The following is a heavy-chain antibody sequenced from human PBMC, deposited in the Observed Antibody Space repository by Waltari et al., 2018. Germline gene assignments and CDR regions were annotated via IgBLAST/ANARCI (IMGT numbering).Heavy chain of an antibody. V-gene: IGHV4-34*01. D-gene: IGHD5-18*01. J-gene: IGHJ2*01. CDR3: ARLDTAMDLWYFDL. Sequence: QVQLQQWGAGLLKSSETLSLPCAVYGGSFSGYYWSWIRQPPGRGLEWIGDIKNSGDTTYNPSLKSRVTISLDTSKNQFYLKLSSVTAADTAVYYCARLDTAMDLWYFDLWGRGTLVTVSS. CDR1: GGSFSGYY. CDR2: IKNSGDT.